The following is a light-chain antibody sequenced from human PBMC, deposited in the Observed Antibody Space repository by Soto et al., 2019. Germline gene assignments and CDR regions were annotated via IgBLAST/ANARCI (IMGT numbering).Light chain of an antibody. Sequence: DIQTTQSPSTLSASVGDRVTVTCRASQTISSWLAWYQQKPGKAPKLLIYAASSLQSGVPSRFSGSGSGTDFTLTISSLQPEDFATYYCQQSYSTLGITFGQGTRLEIK. J-gene: IGKJ5*01. CDR2: AAS. CDR3: QQSYSTLGIT. V-gene: IGKV1-39*01. CDR1: QTISSW.